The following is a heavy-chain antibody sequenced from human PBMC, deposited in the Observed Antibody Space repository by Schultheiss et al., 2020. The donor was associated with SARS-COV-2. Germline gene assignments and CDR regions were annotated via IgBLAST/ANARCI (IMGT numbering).Heavy chain of an antibody. Sequence: SETLSLTCTVSGGSISSGGYYWSWIRQHPGKGLEWIGYIYYSGSTYYNPSLKSRVTISVDTSKNQFSLKLSSVTAADTAVYYCARMGYSGYDAIDYWGQGTLVTVSS. CDR1: GGSISSGGYY. CDR2: IYYSGST. J-gene: IGHJ4*02. D-gene: IGHD5-12*01. V-gene: IGHV4-31*03. CDR3: ARMGYSGYDAIDY.